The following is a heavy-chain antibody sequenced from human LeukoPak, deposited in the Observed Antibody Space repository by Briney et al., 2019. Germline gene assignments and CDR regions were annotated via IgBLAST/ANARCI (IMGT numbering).Heavy chain of an antibody. CDR2: IYSDGRT. V-gene: IGHV3-53*01. CDR1: AFTVSNKY. D-gene: IGHD5-12*01. J-gene: IGHJ4*02. CDR3: ARGGAYDSHGVLDY. Sequence: GGSLRLSCADSAFTVSNKYMSSVRQAPGKGLEWVSVIYSDGRTYYADSVKGRFSISRDNSRNTLYLQMSSLRAEDAALYYCARGGAYDSHGVLDYWGQGALVTVSS.